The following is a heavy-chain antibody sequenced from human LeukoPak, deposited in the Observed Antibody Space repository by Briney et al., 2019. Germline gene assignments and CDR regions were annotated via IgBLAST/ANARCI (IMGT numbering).Heavy chain of an antibody. CDR1: GYTFTSYG. J-gene: IGHJ5*02. V-gene: IGHV1-18*01. CDR3: ARDLGEKYCGGDCSWWFDP. D-gene: IGHD2-21*02. Sequence: ASVKVSCKASGYTFTSYGISWVRQAPGQGLEWMGWISAYNGNTNYAQKLQGRVTMTTDTSTSTAYVELRSLRSDDTAVYYCARDLGEKYCGGDCSWWFDPWGQGTLVTVSS. CDR2: ISAYNGNT.